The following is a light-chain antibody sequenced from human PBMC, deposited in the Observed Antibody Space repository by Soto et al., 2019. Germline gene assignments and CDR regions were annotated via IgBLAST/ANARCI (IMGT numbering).Light chain of an antibody. CDR2: DVS. CDR3: SSYTSSSTLGV. J-gene: IGLJ1*01. V-gene: IGLV2-14*01. CDR1: SSDVGGYNY. Sequence: ALTQPASVSGSPGQSITLSCTGTSSDVGGYNYVSWYQQHPGKAPKLMIYDVSNRPSGVSNRFSGSKSGNTASLTISGLQSEDEADYYCSSYTSSSTLGVFGTGTKLTVL.